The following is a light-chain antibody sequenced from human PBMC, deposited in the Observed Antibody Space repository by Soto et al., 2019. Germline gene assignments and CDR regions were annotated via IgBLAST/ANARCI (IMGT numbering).Light chain of an antibody. V-gene: IGLV1-44*01. CDR3: AAWDAGLFV. CDR1: SSNFGKSI. J-gene: IGLJ1*01. CDR2: GNG. Sequence: QSVLTQPPSASGTPGQGVTISCSGSSSNFGKSIVSWYRHLPGRAPQVLIYGNGQRASGVPVRFSGSKSATSASLAISGLLSEDEADYYCAAWDAGLFVFGSGTKVTVL.